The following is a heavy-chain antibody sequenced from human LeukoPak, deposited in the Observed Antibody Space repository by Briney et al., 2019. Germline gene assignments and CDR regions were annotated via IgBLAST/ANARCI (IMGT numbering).Heavy chain of an antibody. J-gene: IGHJ3*02. CDR3: ARVRQQLGAFDI. V-gene: IGHV4-59*01. D-gene: IGHD6-13*01. CDR2: IYYSGST. Sequence: PSETLSLTCTVSGGSISSYYWSWIRQPPGKGLEWIGYIYYSGSTNYNPSLKSRVTTSVDASKNQFSLKLSSVTAADTAVYYCARVRQQLGAFDIWGQGTMVTVSS. CDR1: GGSISSYY.